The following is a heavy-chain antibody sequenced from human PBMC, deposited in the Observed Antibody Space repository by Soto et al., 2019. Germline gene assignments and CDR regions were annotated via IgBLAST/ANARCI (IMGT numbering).Heavy chain of an antibody. V-gene: IGHV1-18*01. Sequence: QVQLVQSGAEVKKPGASVKVSCKASGYTFTSYGISWVRQAPGQGREGMGWLSAYNGNTNDAQKLQGRVTMTTDTCTSPAYMELRSLRSDDTAVYYCARAGYVVGPAAIPANSYCGMDVWGQGTTVTVSS. D-gene: IGHD2-2*02. CDR3: ARAGYVVGPAAIPANSYCGMDV. CDR1: GYTFTSYG. J-gene: IGHJ6*02. CDR2: LSAYNGNT.